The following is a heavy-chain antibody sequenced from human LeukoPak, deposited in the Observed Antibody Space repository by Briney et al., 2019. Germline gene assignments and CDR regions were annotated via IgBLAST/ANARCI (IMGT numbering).Heavy chain of an antibody. D-gene: IGHD3-16*01. Sequence: SETLSLTCTVSGGSISSYYWSWIRRPPGKGLEWIGYIYYSGSTNYNPSLKSRVTISVDTSKNQFSLKLSSVTAADTAVYYCASGPRGSYLFDYWGQGTLVTVSS. CDR2: IYYSGST. CDR3: ASGPRGSYLFDY. CDR1: GGSISSYY. V-gene: IGHV4-59*01. J-gene: IGHJ4*02.